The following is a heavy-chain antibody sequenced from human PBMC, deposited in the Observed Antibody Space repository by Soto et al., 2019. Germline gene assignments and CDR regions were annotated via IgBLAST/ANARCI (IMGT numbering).Heavy chain of an antibody. CDR3: ARRYGSAIDY. D-gene: IGHD1-26*01. CDR2: IFYSGST. V-gene: IGHV4-39*07. CDR1: GGSISSSSYY. Sequence: TSETLSLTCTVSGGSISSSSYYWGWIRQPPGKGLEWIGSIFYSGSTNYNPSLKSRVTISVDTSKNQFSLKLSSVTAADTAVYYCARRYGSAIDYWGQGTLVTVSS. J-gene: IGHJ4*02.